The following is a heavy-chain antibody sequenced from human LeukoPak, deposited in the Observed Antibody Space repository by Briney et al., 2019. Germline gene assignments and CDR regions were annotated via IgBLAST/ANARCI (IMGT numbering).Heavy chain of an antibody. D-gene: IGHD6-19*01. Sequence: PPETLSLTCTVSGGSISSSSYYWGWIRQPPGKGLEWIGSIYYSGSTYYNPSLKSRVTISVDTSKNQFSLKLSSVTAADTAVYYCARHPRQWLVGLSYYYYGMDVWGQGTTVTVSS. V-gene: IGHV4-39*01. CDR3: ARHPRQWLVGLSYYYYGMDV. CDR1: GGSISSSSYY. J-gene: IGHJ6*02. CDR2: IYYSGST.